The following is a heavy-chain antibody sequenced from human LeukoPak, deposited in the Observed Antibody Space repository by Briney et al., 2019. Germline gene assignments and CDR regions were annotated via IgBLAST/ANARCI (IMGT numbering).Heavy chain of an antibody. V-gene: IGHV3-21*01. D-gene: IGHD3-16*02. Sequence: GGSLRLSCAASGFTFSSYSMNWVRQAPGNGLEWVSSISSSSSYIYYADSVKGRFTISRDNAKNSLYLQMNSLRAEDTAVYYCARDVGYDYVWGSYRPYYFDYWGQGTLVTVSS. CDR2: ISSSSSYI. CDR3: ARDVGYDYVWGSYRPYYFDY. J-gene: IGHJ4*02. CDR1: GFTFSSYS.